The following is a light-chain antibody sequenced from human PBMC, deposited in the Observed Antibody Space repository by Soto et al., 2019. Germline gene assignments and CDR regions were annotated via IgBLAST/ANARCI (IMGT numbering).Light chain of an antibody. CDR2: KAS. J-gene: IGKJ4*01. CDR3: QHYNNYSPT. Sequence: DIQMTQSPSTLSASVGDRVTITCRASQSISNWLAWYQQKPGKAPYILIYKASGLESGVPSRFSGSGSGTEFSLTISSPQPDDSATYYCQHYNNYSPTFGGGTKVEIK. CDR1: QSISNW. V-gene: IGKV1-5*03.